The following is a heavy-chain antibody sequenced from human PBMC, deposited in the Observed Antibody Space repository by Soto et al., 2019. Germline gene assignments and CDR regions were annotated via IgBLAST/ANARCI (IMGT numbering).Heavy chain of an antibody. CDR3: ARSWGGMEWVLQYYFDY. V-gene: IGHV3-11*01. Sequence: GGSLRLSCAASGFTFSDYYMSWIRQAPGKGLEWVLYIIFSGITIFYAVSVKGRFTISRDNAKNSLYLQMNSLRAEDTALFYCARSWGGMEWVLQYYFDYWGPGTLVTVSS. CDR2: IIFSGITI. CDR1: GFTFSDYY. D-gene: IGHD3-3*01. J-gene: IGHJ4*02.